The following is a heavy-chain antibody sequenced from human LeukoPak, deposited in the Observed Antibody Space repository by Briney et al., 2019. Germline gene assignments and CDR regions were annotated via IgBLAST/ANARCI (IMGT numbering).Heavy chain of an antibody. Sequence: GGPLRLSCAASGFPFSSYGMHWVRQAPGKGLEWVAVISYDGSNKYYADSVKGRFTISRDNSKNTLYLQMNSLRAEDTAVYYCAKSIVAAYEYAYYYYMDVWGKGTTVTVSS. D-gene: IGHD6-13*01. CDR1: GFPFSSYG. J-gene: IGHJ6*03. CDR2: ISYDGSNK. V-gene: IGHV3-30*18. CDR3: AKSIVAAYEYAYYYYMDV.